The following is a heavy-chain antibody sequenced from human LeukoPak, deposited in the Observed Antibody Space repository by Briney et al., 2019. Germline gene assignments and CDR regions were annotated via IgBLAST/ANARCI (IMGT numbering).Heavy chain of an antibody. CDR2: INDGGGSK. V-gene: IGHV3-23*01. CDR3: ANRGVPAAFDY. CDR1: GFTFSSYA. Sequence: HTGGSLRLSCAASGFTFSSYAMSWVRQAPGKGLEWVSGINDGGGSKSHADSVRGRFTLSRDNTRNTLYLQMNSLRVEDTAVYYCANRGVPAAFDYWGQGTLVTVSS. D-gene: IGHD2-2*01. J-gene: IGHJ4*02.